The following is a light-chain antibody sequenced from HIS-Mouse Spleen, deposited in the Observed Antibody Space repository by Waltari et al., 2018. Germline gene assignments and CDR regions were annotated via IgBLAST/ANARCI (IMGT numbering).Light chain of an antibody. CDR3: QQYYSTPFT. CDR2: WAS. V-gene: IGKV4-1*01. J-gene: IGKJ4*01. Sequence: DIVMTQSPDSLAVSLGERATINCQSSQSVLYSSNNKNYLAWYQQKPGQPPKLLIYWASTRESGVPDRFSGSGSGTDFTLTISSLQAEDVAVYYCQQYYSTPFTFGGGTKVEIK. CDR1: QSVLYSSNNKNY.